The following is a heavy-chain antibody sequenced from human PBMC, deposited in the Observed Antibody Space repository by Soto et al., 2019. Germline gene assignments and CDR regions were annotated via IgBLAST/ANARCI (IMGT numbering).Heavy chain of an antibody. CDR2: IIPILGIA. Sequence: SGKVSCKASGGTFSSYTISWVRQAPGQGLEWMGRIIPILGIANYAQKFQGRVTITADKSTSTAYMGLSSLRSEDTAVYYCATGYCSSTSCHPWGQGTLVTVSS. V-gene: IGHV1-69*02. J-gene: IGHJ5*02. CDR1: GGTFSSYT. D-gene: IGHD2-2*01. CDR3: ATGYCSSTSCHP.